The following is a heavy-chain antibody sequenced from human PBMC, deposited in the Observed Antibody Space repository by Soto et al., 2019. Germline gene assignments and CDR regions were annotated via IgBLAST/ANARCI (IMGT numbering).Heavy chain of an antibody. J-gene: IGHJ6*02. Sequence: ASVKVSCKASGYTFTSYGISWVRQAPGQGLEWMGWISAHNGNTNYAQKLQGRVTMTTDTSTSTAYMELRSLRSDDTAVYYCARLSRGFWSGYPSYYYGMDVWGQGTTVTVSS. CDR1: GYTFTSYG. CDR2: ISAHNGNT. CDR3: ARLSRGFWSGYPSYYYGMDV. D-gene: IGHD3-3*01. V-gene: IGHV1-18*04.